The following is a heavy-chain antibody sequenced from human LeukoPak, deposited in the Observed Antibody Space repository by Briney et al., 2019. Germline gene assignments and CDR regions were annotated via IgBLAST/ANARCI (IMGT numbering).Heavy chain of an antibody. Sequence: ASETLSLTCTVSGGSISSSSYYWGWIRQPPGKGLEWIGSIYYSGSTYYNPSLKSRVTISVDTSKNQFSLKLSSVTAADTAVYYCARALEMATDYWGQGTLVTVSS. D-gene: IGHD5-24*01. V-gene: IGHV4-39*07. CDR1: GGSISSSSYY. CDR2: IYYSGST. CDR3: ARALEMATDY. J-gene: IGHJ4*02.